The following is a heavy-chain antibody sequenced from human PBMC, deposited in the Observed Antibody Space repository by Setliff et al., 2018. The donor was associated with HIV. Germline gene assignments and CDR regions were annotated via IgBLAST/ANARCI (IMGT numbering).Heavy chain of an antibody. D-gene: IGHD3-3*01. CDR3: AREEVRSSFPYCGMDV. Sequence: PGGSLRLSCAASGFTFSGYSMNWVRQAPGKGLEWVSYISSSGSLIYYADSVKGRFTISRDTAKNTVYLQMNSLRAEDTAVYYCAREEVRSSFPYCGMDVWGQGTTVTVSS. V-gene: IGHV3-21*01. CDR1: GFTFSGYS. J-gene: IGHJ6*02. CDR2: ISSSGSLI.